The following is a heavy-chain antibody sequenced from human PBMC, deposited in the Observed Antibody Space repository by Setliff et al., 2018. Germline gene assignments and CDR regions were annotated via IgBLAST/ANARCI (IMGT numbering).Heavy chain of an antibody. V-gene: IGHV1-2*04. CDR1: GGTFSSYD. D-gene: IGHD2-8*01. CDR2: INPNSGGT. CDR3: ARGLIVLPGPSGDMGYFDY. Sequence: ASVKVSCKASGGTFSSYDISWVRQAPGQGLEWMGWINPNSGGTNYAQKFQGWVTMTRDTSISTAYMELSSLRSEDTAVYYCARGLIVLPGPSGDMGYFDYWGQGTLVTVYS. J-gene: IGHJ4*02.